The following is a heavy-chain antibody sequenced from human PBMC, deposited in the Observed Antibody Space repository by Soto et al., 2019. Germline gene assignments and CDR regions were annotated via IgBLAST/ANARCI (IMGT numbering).Heavy chain of an antibody. CDR2: ISSNGGST. D-gene: IGHD7-27*01. V-gene: IGHV3-64*01. J-gene: IGHJ4*02. CDR3: ASLGAHIY. Sequence: GGSLRLSCAASGFTFSSYAMRWVRQAPGKGLEYVSAISSNGGSTYYANSVKGRFTISRDNSKNAFYLQMNNLRAADTAVYYCASLGAHIYWGQGTPVTVSS. CDR1: GFTFSSYA.